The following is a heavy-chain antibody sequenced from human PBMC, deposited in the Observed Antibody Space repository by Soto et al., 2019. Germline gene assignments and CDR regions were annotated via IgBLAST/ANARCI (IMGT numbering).Heavy chain of an antibody. CDR1: GGTFSSYA. D-gene: IGHD1-1*01. J-gene: IGHJ2*01. Sequence: SVKVSCKASGGTFSSYAISWVRQAPGQGLEWMGGIIPIFGTANYAQKFQGRVTITADESKSTAYMELSILTAADTAVYYCARGGNAVTNYWYFDLWGRGTLVTVSS. V-gene: IGHV1-69*13. CDR3: ARGGNAVTNYWYFDL. CDR2: IIPIFGTA.